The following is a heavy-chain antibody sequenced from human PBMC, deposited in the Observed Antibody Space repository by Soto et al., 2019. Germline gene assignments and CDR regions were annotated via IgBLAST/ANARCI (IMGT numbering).Heavy chain of an antibody. D-gene: IGHD4-4*01. CDR2: IYYSGST. Sequence: QLQLQESGSGLVKPSQTLSLTCAVSGGSISSGGYSWSWIRQPPGKGLEWNGYIYYSGSTYYNPCPQSRVTISVDRSKNQFSLKLSSLTAADSAVYYGASGVATVTTFYYWGQGTLVTVSS. J-gene: IGHJ4*02. CDR3: ASGVATVTTFYY. V-gene: IGHV4-30-2*01. CDR1: GGSISSGGYS.